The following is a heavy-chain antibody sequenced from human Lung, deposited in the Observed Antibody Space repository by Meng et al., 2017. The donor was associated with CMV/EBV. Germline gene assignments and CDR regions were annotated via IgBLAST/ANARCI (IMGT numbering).Heavy chain of an antibody. CDR3: ARVLLDVRGWYYEGMDV. Sequence: GGSXRLXXAASGFRFSDYYMTWIRQAPGKGLEWIAYISASYAVDYADSLKGRFTISRDNAKNSLHLQMNSLRVEDTAVYYCARVLLDVRGWYYEGMDVWGQGTXVTVSS. J-gene: IGHJ6*02. CDR2: ISASYAV. D-gene: IGHD3-16*01. CDR1: GFRFSDYY. V-gene: IGHV3-11*01.